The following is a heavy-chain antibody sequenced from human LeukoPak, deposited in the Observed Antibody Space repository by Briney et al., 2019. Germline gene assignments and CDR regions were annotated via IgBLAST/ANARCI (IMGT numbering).Heavy chain of an antibody. CDR2: ISSSSSYI. CDR1: GFTFSSYS. Sequence: PGGSLRLSCAASGFTFSSYSMNWVRQAPGKGLEWVSSISSSSSYIYYADSVKGRFTISRDNAKNSLYPQMNSLRAEDTAVYYCARDRKSSGWYPPGYWGQGTLVTVSS. J-gene: IGHJ4*02. D-gene: IGHD6-19*01. CDR3: ARDRKSSGWYPPGY. V-gene: IGHV3-21*01.